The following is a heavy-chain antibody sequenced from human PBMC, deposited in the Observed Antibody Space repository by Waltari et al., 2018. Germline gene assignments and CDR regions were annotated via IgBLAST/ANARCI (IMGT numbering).Heavy chain of an antibody. D-gene: IGHD5-18*01. V-gene: IGHV4-59*11. CDR1: GGSISSHY. Sequence: QVQLQESGPGLVKPSETLSLTCNVSGGSISSHYWRWIRQPPGKGLEWIGYIYYSGSTNYNPSLKSRVTISVDTSKNQFSLKLSSVTAADTAVYYCARVGGLPQDWYFDLWGRGTLVTVSS. CDR3: ARVGGLPQDWYFDL. J-gene: IGHJ2*01. CDR2: IYYSGST.